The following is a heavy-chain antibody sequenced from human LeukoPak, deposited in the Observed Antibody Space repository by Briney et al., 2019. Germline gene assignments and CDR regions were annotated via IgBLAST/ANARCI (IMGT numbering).Heavy chain of an antibody. J-gene: IGHJ4*02. D-gene: IGHD3-3*01. V-gene: IGHV3-72*01. Sequence: GGSLRLSCAASGFTFSDHYMEWVRQAPGKGLEWVGRTRNKANSYTTEYAASVKGRFTISRDDSKNSLYLQMNSLKTEDTAVYYCARAHYDFWSGYSGLDYWGQGTLVTVSS. CDR2: TRNKANSYTT. CDR3: ARAHYDFWSGYSGLDY. CDR1: GFTFSDHY.